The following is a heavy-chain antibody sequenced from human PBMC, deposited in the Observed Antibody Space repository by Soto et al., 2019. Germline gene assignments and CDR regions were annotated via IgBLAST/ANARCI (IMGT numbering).Heavy chain of an antibody. J-gene: IGHJ3*02. CDR1: GFTFSSYD. D-gene: IGHD2-15*01. CDR2: IGTAGDT. CDR3: ARDSTDNHAFDI. V-gene: IGHV3-13*01. Sequence: GGSLRLSCAASGFTFSSYDMHWVRQATGKGLEWVSAIGTAGDTYYPGSVKGRFTISRENAKNSLYLQMNSLRAGDTAVYYCARDSTDNHAFDIWGQGTMVTVSS.